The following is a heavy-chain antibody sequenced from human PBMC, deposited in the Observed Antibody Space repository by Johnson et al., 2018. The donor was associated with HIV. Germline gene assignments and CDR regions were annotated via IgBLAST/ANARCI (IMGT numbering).Heavy chain of an antibody. J-gene: IGHJ3*02. CDR1: GFTFSSYG. D-gene: IGHD4-17*01. CDR2: IWYDGSNK. Sequence: QVQFVESGGGVVQPGRSLRLSCAASGFTFSSYGMHWVRQAPGKGLEWVAVIWYDGSNKYYADSVMGRCTISRDNEKNSLYLQMNSLRSDDTAVYYCARLRGAFDIWGQGTMVTVSS. V-gene: IGHV3-30*19. CDR3: ARLRGAFDI.